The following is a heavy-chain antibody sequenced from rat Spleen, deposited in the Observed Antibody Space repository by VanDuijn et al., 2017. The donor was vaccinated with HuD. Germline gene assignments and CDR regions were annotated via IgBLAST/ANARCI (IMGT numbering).Heavy chain of an antibody. Sequence: EVQLQESGPGLVKPSQSLSLTCSVTGYSITSGYGWNWIRKFPGNKLEWMGYINSAGSTNYNPPLKSQISITRDTSKNQFFLQLTSVNTEDTATYYCARYRGADYVMDAWGQGASVTVSS. D-gene: IGHD4-3*01. J-gene: IGHJ4*01. CDR2: INSAGST. CDR1: GYSITSGYG. V-gene: IGHV3-3*01. CDR3: ARYRGADYVMDA.